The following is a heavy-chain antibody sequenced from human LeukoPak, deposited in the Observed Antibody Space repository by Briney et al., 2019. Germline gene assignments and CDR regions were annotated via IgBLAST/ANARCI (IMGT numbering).Heavy chain of an antibody. J-gene: IGHJ4*02. Sequence: GGSLRLSCAASGFTFSSYSMNWVRQAPGKGLEWVSSISSSSSYIYYADSVKGRFTISRDNSKNTLYLQMNSLRAEDTAVYYCARPLVGYFDYWGQGTLVTVSS. CDR2: ISSSSSYI. CDR3: ARPLVGYFDY. CDR1: GFTFSSYS. V-gene: IGHV3-21*01. D-gene: IGHD6-6*01.